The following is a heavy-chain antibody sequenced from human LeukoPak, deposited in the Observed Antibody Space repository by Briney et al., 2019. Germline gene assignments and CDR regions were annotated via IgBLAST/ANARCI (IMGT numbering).Heavy chain of an antibody. Sequence: GGSLRLSCAASGFTFSNSAMSSVRQAPGKGLEWVSTLSGSGITTYYADSVKSRFTISRNNSKNTLYLQMNSLRAEDTAVYYCAKGIYSSGWSYFDYWGHGTLVTVSS. D-gene: IGHD6-19*01. V-gene: IGHV3-23*01. J-gene: IGHJ4*01. CDR3: AKGIYSSGWSYFDY. CDR1: GFTFSNSA. CDR2: LSGSGITT.